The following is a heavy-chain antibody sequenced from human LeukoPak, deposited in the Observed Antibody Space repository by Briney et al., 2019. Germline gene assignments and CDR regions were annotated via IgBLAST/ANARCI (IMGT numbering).Heavy chain of an antibody. J-gene: IGHJ4*02. CDR2: ISYDGSNK. D-gene: IGHD3-10*01. V-gene: IGHV3-30*03. CDR3: ARDTHLFKWFEELFVH. Sequence: GGSLRLSCSASGFTFSSYGMHWVRQAPGKGLEWVAVISYDGSNKYYADSVKGRFTISRDNSKNTLYLQMNSLRAEDTAVYYCARDTHLFKWFEELFVHWGQGTLVTVSS. CDR1: GFTFSSYG.